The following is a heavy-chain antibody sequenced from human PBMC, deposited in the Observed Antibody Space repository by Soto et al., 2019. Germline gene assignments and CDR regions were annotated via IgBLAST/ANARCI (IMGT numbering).Heavy chain of an antibody. CDR3: ARGTPSVNCTNGVCFPRLYYYYYMDV. D-gene: IGHD2-8*01. CDR2: INHSGST. CDR1: GGSFSGYY. Sequence: PSETLSLTCAVYGGSFSGYYWSWIRQPPGKGLEWIGEINHSGSTNYNPSLKSRVTISVDTSKNQFSLKLSSVTAADTAVYYCARGTPSVNCTNGVCFPRLYYYYYMDVWGKGTTVTVSS. V-gene: IGHV4-34*01. J-gene: IGHJ6*03.